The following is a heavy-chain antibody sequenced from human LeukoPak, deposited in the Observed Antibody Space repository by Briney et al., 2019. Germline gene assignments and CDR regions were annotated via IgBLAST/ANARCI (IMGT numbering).Heavy chain of an antibody. CDR3: ARGEDEEQQLSPFDY. CDR2: INPNSGGT. CDR1: GYTFTGYY. J-gene: IGHJ4*02. Sequence: ASVKVSCKASGYTFTGYYMHWVRQAPGQGLEWMGRINPNSGGTNYAQKFQGRVTITADESTSTAYMELSSLRSEDTAVYYCARGEDEEQQLSPFDYWGQGTLVTVSS. V-gene: IGHV1-2*06. D-gene: IGHD6-13*01.